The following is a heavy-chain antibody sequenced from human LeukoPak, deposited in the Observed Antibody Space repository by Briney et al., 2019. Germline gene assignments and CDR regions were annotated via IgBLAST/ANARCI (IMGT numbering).Heavy chain of an antibody. J-gene: IGHJ6*03. V-gene: IGHV3-66*02. CDR1: GFTVSSNY. Sequence: GGSLRLSCAASGFTVSSNYMTWVRQAPGKGLEWVSVVYGGDTTYYADSVKGRFTISRDDSKSALFLHMNSLRAEDTAVYYCARDYSPMTTVSRTYYFFHLDVWGEGTTVTVSS. CDR3: ARDYSPMTTVSRTYYFFHLDV. CDR2: VYGGDTT. D-gene: IGHD4-11*01.